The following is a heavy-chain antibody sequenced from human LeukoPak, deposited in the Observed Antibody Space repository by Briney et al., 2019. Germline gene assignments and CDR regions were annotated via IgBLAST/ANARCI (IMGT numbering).Heavy chain of an antibody. CDR3: AKGGNPKYPQYFQH. CDR1: GYTFTGYY. D-gene: IGHD6-6*01. CDR2: INPNNGGT. Sequence: ASVKVSCKASGYTFTGYYIHWVRQAPGQGLEWMGQINPNNGGTKYAQKFQGRVTMTRDTSISSAYMELSRLRSDDTAVYYCAKGGNPKYPQYFQHWGQGTLVTVSS. V-gene: IGHV1-2*06. J-gene: IGHJ1*01.